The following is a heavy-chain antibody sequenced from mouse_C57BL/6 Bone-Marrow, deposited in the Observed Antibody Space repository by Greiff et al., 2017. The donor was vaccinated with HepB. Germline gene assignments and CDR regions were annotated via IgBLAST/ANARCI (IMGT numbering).Heavy chain of an antibody. CDR2: ISYDGSN. J-gene: IGHJ4*01. CDR3: AREGGSSYYAMDY. D-gene: IGHD1-1*01. CDR1: GYSITSGYY. Sequence: VQLKESGPGLVKPSQSLSLTCSVTGYSITSGYYWNWIRQFPGNKLEWMGYISYDGSNNYNPSLKNRISITRDTSKNQFFLKLNSVTTEDTATYYCAREGGSSYYAMDYWGQGTSVTVSS. V-gene: IGHV3-6*01.